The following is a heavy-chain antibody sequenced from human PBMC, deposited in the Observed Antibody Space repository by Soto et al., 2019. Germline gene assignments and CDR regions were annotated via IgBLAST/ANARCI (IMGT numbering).Heavy chain of an antibody. Sequence: PVGSLRLSCAASGFTFSSYGMHWVRQAPGKGLEWVAVISYDGSNKYYADSVKGRFTISRDNSKNTLYLQMNSLRAEDTAVYYCAKDPDIVVVPAADYGMDVWGQGTTVTVSS. V-gene: IGHV3-30*18. D-gene: IGHD2-2*01. CDR3: AKDPDIVVVPAADYGMDV. CDR2: ISYDGSNK. CDR1: GFTFSSYG. J-gene: IGHJ6*02.